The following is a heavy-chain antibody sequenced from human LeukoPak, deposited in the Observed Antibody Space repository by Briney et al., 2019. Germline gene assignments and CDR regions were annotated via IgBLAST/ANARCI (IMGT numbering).Heavy chain of an antibody. J-gene: IGHJ6*04. CDR3: ARDRSYYYGSGSFYYYGMDV. V-gene: IGHV1-18*04. Sequence: GASVKVSCKASGYTFTIYGISWVRQAPGQGLEWMGWISAYNGNTNYAQKLQGRVTLTTDTSTSTAYMELRSLRSDDTAVYYCARDRSYYYGSGSFYYYGMDVWGKGTTVTVSS. CDR1: GYTFTIYG. CDR2: ISAYNGNT. D-gene: IGHD3-10*01.